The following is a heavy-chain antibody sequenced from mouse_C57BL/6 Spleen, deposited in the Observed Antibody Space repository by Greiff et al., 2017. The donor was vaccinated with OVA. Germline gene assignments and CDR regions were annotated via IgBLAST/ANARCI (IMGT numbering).Heavy chain of an antibody. CDR3: ARDDYDVNAMDY. CDR1: GYTFTSYG. J-gene: IGHJ4*01. CDR2: IYPRSGNT. Sequence: VKLQESGAELARPGASVKLSCKASGYTFTSYGISWVKQRTGQGLEWIGEIYPRSGNTYYNEKFKGKATLTADKSSSTAYMELRSLTSEDSAVYFCARDDYDVNAMDYWGQGTSVTVSS. V-gene: IGHV1-81*01. D-gene: IGHD2-4*01.